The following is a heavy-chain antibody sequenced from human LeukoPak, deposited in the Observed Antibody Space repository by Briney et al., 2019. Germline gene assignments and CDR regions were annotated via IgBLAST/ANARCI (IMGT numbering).Heavy chain of an antibody. CDR1: GFTFSSYA. D-gene: IGHD3-22*01. CDR2: ISGSGGST. J-gene: IGHJ4*02. V-gene: IGHV3-23*01. Sequence: GGSLRLSCAASGFTFSSYAMSWVRQAPGKGLEWVSAISGSGGSTYYADSVKGRFTIPRDSSKNTLYLQMNSLRAEDTAVYYCAKDRYYDSSGYPGDYWGQGSLVTVSS. CDR3: AKDRYYDSSGYPGDY.